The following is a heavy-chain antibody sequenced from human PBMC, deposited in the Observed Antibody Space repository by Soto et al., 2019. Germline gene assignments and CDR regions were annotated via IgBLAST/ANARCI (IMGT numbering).Heavy chain of an antibody. CDR2: ISSSSSTI. V-gene: IGHV3-48*02. CDR1: GFTFSSYS. J-gene: IGHJ6*02. D-gene: IGHD3-22*01. Sequence: EVQLVESGGGLVQPGGSLRLSCAASGFTFSSYSMNWVRQAPGKGLEWVSYISSSSSTIYYADSVKGRFTISRDNANNSLYLQMNSLRDEDTAVYYCARDPVDSSGYYYAPRYYYYGMDVWGQGTTVTVSS. CDR3: ARDPVDSSGYYYAPRYYYYGMDV.